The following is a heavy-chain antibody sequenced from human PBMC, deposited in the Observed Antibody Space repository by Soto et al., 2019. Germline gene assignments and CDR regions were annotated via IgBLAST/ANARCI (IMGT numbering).Heavy chain of an antibody. D-gene: IGHD3-10*01. CDR3: ARGGPPGLWFGELRSYWFDP. Sequence: EVQLVESGGGLVKPGGSLRLSCAASGFTFSSYSMNWVRQAPGKGLEWVSSISSSSSYIYYADSVKGRFTISRDNAKNSLYLQMNSLRAEDTAVYYCARGGPPGLWFGELRSYWFDPWGQGTLVTVSS. V-gene: IGHV3-21*01. CDR1: GFTFSSYS. CDR2: ISSSSSYI. J-gene: IGHJ5*02.